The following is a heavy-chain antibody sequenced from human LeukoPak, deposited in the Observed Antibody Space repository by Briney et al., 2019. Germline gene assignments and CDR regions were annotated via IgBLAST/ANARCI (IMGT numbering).Heavy chain of an antibody. V-gene: IGHV4-4*07. D-gene: IGHD2-2*02. CDR2: IYSSGST. CDR3: ARPPIYCSSTSCYTGAFDI. CDR1: GGSIRSYY. J-gene: IGHJ3*02. Sequence: PSETLSLTCTVSGGSIRSYYWSWIRQPAGKGLEWIGRIYSSGSTNYNPSLKSRVTISVDTSKNQFSLKLRSVTAADTAVYYCARPPIYCSSTSCYTGAFDIWGQGTMVTVSS.